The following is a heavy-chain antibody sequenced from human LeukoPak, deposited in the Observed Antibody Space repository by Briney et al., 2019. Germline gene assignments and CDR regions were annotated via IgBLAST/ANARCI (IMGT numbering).Heavy chain of an antibody. Sequence: PLETLSLTCTVSVGSISSVGYYCSCTRQHPGKGLEWIGYINYNGSNYFHPAFKSRATISEDTPKNQFSLKLSSVTATDTAVYYCARYCGSTSCTYYYYYGMDVWGKGTTVTVSS. J-gene: IGHJ6*04. CDR3: ARYCGSTSCTYYYYYGMDV. CDR2: INYNGSN. CDR1: VGSISSVGYY. V-gene: IGHV4-31*03. D-gene: IGHD2-2*01.